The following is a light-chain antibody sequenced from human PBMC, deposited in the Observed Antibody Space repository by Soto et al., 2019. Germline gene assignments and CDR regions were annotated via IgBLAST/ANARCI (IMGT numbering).Light chain of an antibody. Sequence: EIVLTQSPGTLSLSPGERATLSCRASQSVSSSYLAWYQQKPGQAPRLLIYGASSRATGIPDRFSGSGSGTDFTLTISRLEPEAFAVYYCQQYGSSLMYTFGQGTQLEIK. CDR3: QQYGSSLMYT. CDR2: GAS. V-gene: IGKV3-20*01. CDR1: QSVSSSY. J-gene: IGKJ2*01.